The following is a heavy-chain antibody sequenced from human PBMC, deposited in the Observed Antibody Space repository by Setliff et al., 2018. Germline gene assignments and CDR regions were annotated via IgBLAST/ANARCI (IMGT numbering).Heavy chain of an antibody. D-gene: IGHD3-16*01. CDR1: GFIFSHYG. J-gene: IGHJ4*02. CDR3: VKNERHVITSMITTYYFDY. Sequence: GGSLRLSCAASGFIFSHYGIFWVRQAPGKGLEWVAIIANDGSNQWYTDSVKGRFAISRDNSKNTVYLQMNSLREEDTAVYHFVKNERHVITSMITTYYFDYWGQGTVVTVSS. V-gene: IGHV3-30*02. CDR2: IANDGSNQ.